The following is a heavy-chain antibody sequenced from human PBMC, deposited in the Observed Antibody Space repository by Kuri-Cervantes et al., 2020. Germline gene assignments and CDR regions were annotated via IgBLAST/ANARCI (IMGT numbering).Heavy chain of an antibody. D-gene: IGHD3-16*02. Sequence: GESLKISCAASGFTSSSYGMHWVRQAPGKGLEWVAVISYDGSNKYYADSVKGRFTISRDNSKNTLYLQMNSLRAEDTAVYYCAEDSEWGRWHDYVWGSYRYTGANYWGQGTLVTVSS. CDR2: ISYDGSNK. CDR1: GFTSSSYG. V-gene: IGHV3-30*18. CDR3: AEDSEWGRWHDYVWGSYRYTGANY. J-gene: IGHJ4*02.